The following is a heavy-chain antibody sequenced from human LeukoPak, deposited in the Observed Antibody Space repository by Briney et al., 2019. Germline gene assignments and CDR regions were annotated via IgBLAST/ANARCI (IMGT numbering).Heavy chain of an antibody. CDR3: ARLEGRPPLGGAFDI. D-gene: IGHD1-26*01. CDR1: GGSISSGSYY. J-gene: IGHJ3*02. V-gene: IGHV4-39*01. CDR2: IFYSWST. Sequence: PSETLSLTCTVSGGSISSGSYYWGWIRQPPGKGLEWIGSIFYSWSTYYSPSLKSRVTISIDTSKNQFSLKLSSVTAADTAVYYCARLEGRPPLGGAFDIWGQGTMVTVSS.